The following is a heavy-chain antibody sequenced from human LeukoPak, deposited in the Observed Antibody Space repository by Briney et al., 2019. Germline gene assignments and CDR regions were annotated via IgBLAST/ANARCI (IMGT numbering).Heavy chain of an antibody. CDR3: ARDRAPNYYYGMDV. CDR2: IWYDGSNK. J-gene: IGHJ6*02. Sequence: GGSLRLSCAASGFTFSSYTMHWVRQAPGQGLEWVAVIWYDGSNKYYADSVKGRFTISRDNSKNTLYLQMNSLRAEDTAVYYCARDRAPNYYYGMDVWGQGTTVTVSS. V-gene: IGHV3-33*08. CDR1: GFTFSSYT. D-gene: IGHD3-10*01.